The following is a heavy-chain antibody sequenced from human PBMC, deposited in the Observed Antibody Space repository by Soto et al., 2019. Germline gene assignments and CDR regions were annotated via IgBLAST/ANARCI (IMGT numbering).Heavy chain of an antibody. J-gene: IGHJ4*02. Sequence: QVQLVQSGAEVKKPGASVKVSCKASGYTFTGYYMHWVRQAPGQGLEWMGWINANSGGTNYAQKFSGWVTMSRDTSIRTAYMELSRLRSDDTSVYYCARGFSLYCSGGSCYSFWFDYWGQGTLVTVSS. CDR1: GYTFTGYY. D-gene: IGHD2-15*01. V-gene: IGHV1-2*04. CDR3: ARGFSLYCSGGSCYSFWFDY. CDR2: INANSGGT.